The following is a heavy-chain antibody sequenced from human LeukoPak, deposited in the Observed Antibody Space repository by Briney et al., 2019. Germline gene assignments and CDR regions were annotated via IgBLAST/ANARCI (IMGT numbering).Heavy chain of an antibody. CDR3: ARASDDSSGYPAYDAFDI. D-gene: IGHD3-22*01. Sequence: PGGSLRLSCAASGFTFSSYSMNWVRQAPGKGLEWVSSISSSSSYIYYADSVKGRFTISRDNAKNSLYLQMNSLRAEDTAVYYCARASDDSSGYPAYDAFDIWGQGTMVTVSS. V-gene: IGHV3-21*01. CDR1: GFTFSSYS. CDR2: ISSSSSYI. J-gene: IGHJ3*02.